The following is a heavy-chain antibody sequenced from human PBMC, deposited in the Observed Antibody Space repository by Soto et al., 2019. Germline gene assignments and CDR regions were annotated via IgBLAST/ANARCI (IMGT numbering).Heavy chain of an antibody. D-gene: IGHD2-2*01. Sequence: QVQLVQSGAEVKKPGASEKVSCKASGYTFTSYGINWVRQAPGQGLEWMGWISAYNGNANYAQELQGRVTRTTDTRTSTAYTELRSLRSDDTAVYYCARDSLYRSSTSAGMDVWGQGTTVTVAS. CDR2: ISAYNGNA. CDR1: GYTFTSYG. CDR3: ARDSLYRSSTSAGMDV. J-gene: IGHJ6*02. V-gene: IGHV1-18*01.